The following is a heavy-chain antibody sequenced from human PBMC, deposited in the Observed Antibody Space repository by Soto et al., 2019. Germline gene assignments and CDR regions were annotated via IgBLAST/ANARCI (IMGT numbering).Heavy chain of an antibody. CDR1: GFTFSNYW. J-gene: IGHJ4*02. Sequence: EVQLVESGGGLVQPGGSLRLSCAASGFTFSNYWMSWVRQAPGKGLEWVANIKEDASEIYHVDSVKGRFTISRDNSRNTLFLQLNSLRDEDTAVYYCAKEYGSTWIDHWGQGTLVTVSS. CDR2: IKEDASEI. CDR3: AKEYGSTWIDH. V-gene: IGHV3-7*01. D-gene: IGHD6-13*01.